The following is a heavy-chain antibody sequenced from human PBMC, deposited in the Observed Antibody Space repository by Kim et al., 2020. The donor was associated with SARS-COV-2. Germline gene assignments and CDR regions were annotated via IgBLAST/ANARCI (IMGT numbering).Heavy chain of an antibody. J-gene: IGHJ4*02. V-gene: IGHV4-59*08. CDR3: ARHDQLGYSYGYYFDY. Sequence: SETLSLTCTVSGGSISSYYWSWIRQPPGKGLEWIGYIYYSGSTNYNPSLKSRVTISVDTSKNQFSLKLSSVTAADTAVYYCARHDQLGYSYGYYFDYWGQGTLVTVSS. D-gene: IGHD5-18*01. CDR1: GGSISSYY. CDR2: IYYSGST.